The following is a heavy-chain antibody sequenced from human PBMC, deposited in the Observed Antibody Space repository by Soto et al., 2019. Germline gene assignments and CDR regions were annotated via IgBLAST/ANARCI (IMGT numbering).Heavy chain of an antibody. CDR3: ARHSLTDSSGWYLSWFDP. CDR2: IYYSGST. CDR1: GGSISSSSYY. J-gene: IGHJ5*02. D-gene: IGHD6-19*01. V-gene: IGHV4-39*01. Sequence: SETLSLTCTVSGGSISSSSYYWGWIRQPPGKGLEWIGSIYYSGSTYYNPSLKSRATISVDTSKNQFSLKLSSVTAADTAVYYCARHSLTDSSGWYLSWFDPWGQGTLVTV.